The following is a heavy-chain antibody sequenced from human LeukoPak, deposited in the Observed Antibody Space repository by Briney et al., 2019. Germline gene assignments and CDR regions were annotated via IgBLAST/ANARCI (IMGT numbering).Heavy chain of an antibody. CDR2: IWYDGSNK. D-gene: IGHD6-13*01. Sequence: GRSLRLSCAASGFTFSSYGMHWVRQAPGKGLEWVAVIWYDGSNKYYADSVKGRFTISRDNSKNTLYLQMNSLRAEDTAVYYCARDGGLSSSWIDYWGQETLVTVSS. V-gene: IGHV3-33*01. J-gene: IGHJ4*02. CDR3: ARDGGLSSSWIDY. CDR1: GFTFSSYG.